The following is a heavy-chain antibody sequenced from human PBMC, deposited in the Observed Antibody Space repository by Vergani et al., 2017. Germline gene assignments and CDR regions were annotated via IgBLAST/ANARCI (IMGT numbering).Heavy chain of an antibody. V-gene: IGHV3-23*04. CDR1: GFTFNSYA. CDR2: INNNGGST. Sequence: LEESGGGLIQPGGSLRLSCAASGFTFNSYAMTWVRQAPGKGLEWVSGINNNGGSTYYADSVKGRFTISRDNSKNTLYLQMTDLRAEDTATYYCAKVCGSTSCPYGGGAFDVWGHGTMVTVSS. CDR3: AKVCGSTSCPYGGGAFDV. J-gene: IGHJ3*01. D-gene: IGHD2-2*01.